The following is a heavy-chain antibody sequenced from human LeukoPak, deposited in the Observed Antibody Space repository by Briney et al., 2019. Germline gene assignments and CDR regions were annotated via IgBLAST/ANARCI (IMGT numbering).Heavy chain of an antibody. CDR2: IYYSGST. CDR3: ARDGLYSSGSGTNWFDP. D-gene: IGHD6-19*01. J-gene: IGHJ5*02. CDR1: GGSISSSSYY. V-gene: IGHV4-39*07. Sequence: PSETLSLTCTVSGGSISSSSYYWGWIRQPPGKGLEWIGSIYYSGSTYYNPSLKSRVTISVDTSKNQFSLKLSSVTAAVTAVYYCARDGLYSSGSGTNWFDPWGQGTLVTVSS.